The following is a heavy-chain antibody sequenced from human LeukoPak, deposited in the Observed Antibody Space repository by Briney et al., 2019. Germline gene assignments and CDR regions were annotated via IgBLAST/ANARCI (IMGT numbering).Heavy chain of an antibody. V-gene: IGHV4-34*01. CDR2: INHSGST. Sequence: KPSETLSLTCAAYGGSFSGYYWSWIRQPPGKGLEWIGEINHSGSTNYNPSLKSRVTISVDTSKNQFSLKLSSVTAADTAVYYCARGQRGRGHYPTLWGQGTLVTVSS. CDR3: ARGQRGRGHYPTL. J-gene: IGHJ4*02. D-gene: IGHD6-25*01. CDR1: GGSFSGYY.